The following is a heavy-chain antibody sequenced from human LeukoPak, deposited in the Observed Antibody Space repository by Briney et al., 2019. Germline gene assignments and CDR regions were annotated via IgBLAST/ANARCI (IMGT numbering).Heavy chain of an antibody. CDR2: ITSDGRST. CDR3: ARDIEMTTVTYAGH. Sequence: GGSLRLSCAASGFTFSSYAMSWVRQAPGKGLEWVSRITSDGRSTSHADSVKGRFTISRDNAKNTLYLQMNSLRDEDTAVYYCARDIEMTTVTYAGHWGQGTLVTVSS. D-gene: IGHD4-11*01. CDR1: GFTFSSYA. J-gene: IGHJ4*02. V-gene: IGHV3-74*01.